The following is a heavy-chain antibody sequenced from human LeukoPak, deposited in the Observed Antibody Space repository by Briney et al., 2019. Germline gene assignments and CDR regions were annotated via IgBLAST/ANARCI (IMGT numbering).Heavy chain of an antibody. D-gene: IGHD3-16*01. Sequence: SVKVSCKASGGTFSSYAISWVRQAPGQGLEWMGRIIPILGIANYAQKFQGRVTITADKSTSTAYMELSSLRSEDTAVYHCARANYGGLFDYWGQGTLVTVSS. J-gene: IGHJ4*02. V-gene: IGHV1-69*04. CDR2: IIPILGIA. CDR3: ARANYGGLFDY. CDR1: GGTFSSYA.